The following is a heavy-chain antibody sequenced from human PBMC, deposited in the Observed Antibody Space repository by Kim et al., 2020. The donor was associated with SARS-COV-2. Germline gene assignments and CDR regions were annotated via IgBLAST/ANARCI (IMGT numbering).Heavy chain of an antibody. Sequence: GGTADYAAPVKGRFTISRDDAKNTLNVQMNSLKTEDTAVYYCTTAISFDYWGQGTLVTVSS. J-gene: IGHJ4*02. D-gene: IGHD2-21*01. V-gene: IGHV3-15*05. CDR2: GGTA. CDR3: TTAISFDY.